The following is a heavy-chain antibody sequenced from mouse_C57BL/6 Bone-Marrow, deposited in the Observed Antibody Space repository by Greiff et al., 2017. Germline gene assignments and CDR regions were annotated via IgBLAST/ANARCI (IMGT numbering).Heavy chain of an antibody. CDR2: IRNKANNHAT. V-gene: IGHV6-6*01. D-gene: IGHD1-1*01. Sequence: EVKLVESGGGLVQPGGSMKLSCAASGFTFSDAWMDWVRQSPEKGLEWVAEIRNKANNHATYYAESVKGRFTISRDDSKSSVYLQMNSLRAEDTGIYYGTRPSITTKGYYFDYWGQGTTLTVSS. J-gene: IGHJ2*01. CDR3: TRPSITTKGYYFDY. CDR1: GFTFSDAW.